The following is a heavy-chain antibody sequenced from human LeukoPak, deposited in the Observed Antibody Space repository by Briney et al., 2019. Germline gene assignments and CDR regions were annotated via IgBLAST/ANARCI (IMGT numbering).Heavy chain of an antibody. J-gene: IGHJ3*01. CDR3: ASSSSGWYHN. D-gene: IGHD6-19*01. CDR1: GFTFSNYW. Sequence: GGSLRLSCAASGFTFSNYWMSWVRQAPGKGLEWVATINQDGSETYYVDSLKGRFTISRDNAKNSLYLQMNSLRAEDTAVYYCASSSSGWYHNWGRGTLVTVSS. V-gene: IGHV3-7*03. CDR2: INQDGSET.